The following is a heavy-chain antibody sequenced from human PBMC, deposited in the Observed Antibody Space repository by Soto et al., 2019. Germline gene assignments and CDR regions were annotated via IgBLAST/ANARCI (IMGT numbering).Heavy chain of an antibody. J-gene: IGHJ4*02. CDR1: GGSISSGGYY. CDR2: IYYSGST. CDR3: AREVLGYSYGYGIDY. Sequence: LALTCTVSGGSISSGGYYWSWIRQHPGKGLEWIGYIYYSGSTYYNPSLKSRVTISVDTSKNQFSLKLSSVTAADTAVYYCAREVLGYSYGYGIDYWGQGTLVTVSS. V-gene: IGHV4-31*03. D-gene: IGHD5-18*01.